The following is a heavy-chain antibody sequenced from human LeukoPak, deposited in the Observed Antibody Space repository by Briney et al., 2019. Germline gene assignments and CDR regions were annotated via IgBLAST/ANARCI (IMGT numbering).Heavy chain of an antibody. V-gene: IGHV4-61*02. CDR1: GGSISSGSYY. Sequence: PSQTLSLTCTVSGGSISSGSYYWSWIRQPAGKGLEWIGRIYTSGSTNYNPSLKSRVTISVDTSKNQFSLKLSSVTAADTAVYYCARYPQTYYDFWSGYPKSRKYYYCMDVWGKGTTVTVSS. J-gene: IGHJ6*03. CDR2: IYTSGST. D-gene: IGHD3-3*01. CDR3: ARYPQTYYDFWSGYPKSRKYYYCMDV.